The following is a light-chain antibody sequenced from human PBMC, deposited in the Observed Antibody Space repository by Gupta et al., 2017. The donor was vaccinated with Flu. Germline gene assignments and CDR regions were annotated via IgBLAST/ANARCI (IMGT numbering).Light chain of an antibody. V-gene: IGKV3-15*01. CDR1: LITYGR. CDR2: GPG. J-gene: IGKJ2*01. CDR3: QQDNKWPYT. Sequence: PDTLSVSPGERATLAWMASLITYGRLACSQQKPGQAPRLLMSGPGTRVSALPARFSGSGSQRALTLAVNCRLSEDPAVYYCQQDNKWPYTFGQGTRVEIK.